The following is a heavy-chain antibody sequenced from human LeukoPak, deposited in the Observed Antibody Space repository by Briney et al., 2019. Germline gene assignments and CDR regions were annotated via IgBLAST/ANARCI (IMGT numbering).Heavy chain of an antibody. Sequence: GESLKIPCKGSGYSFTSYWIGWVRQMPGKGLELMGIIYPGDSDTRYSPSFQGQVTISADKSISTAYLQWSSLKASDTAMYYCARHYDFWSGYFNYFDYWGQGTLVTVSS. D-gene: IGHD3-3*01. CDR2: IYPGDSDT. CDR3: ARHYDFWSGYFNYFDY. V-gene: IGHV5-51*01. CDR1: GYSFTSYW. J-gene: IGHJ4*02.